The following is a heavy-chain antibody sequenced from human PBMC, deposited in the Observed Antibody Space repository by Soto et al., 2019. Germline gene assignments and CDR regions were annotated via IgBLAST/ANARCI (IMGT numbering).Heavy chain of an antibody. D-gene: IGHD1-26*01. CDR1: GFTFSSYA. CDR2: ISSNGGST. CDR3: VKDLSRIVGVTTGDY. V-gene: IGHV3-64D*08. J-gene: IGHJ4*02. Sequence: GGSLRLSCSASGFTFSSYAMHWVRQAPGKGLEYVSAISSNGGSTYYADSVKGRFTISRDNSKNTLYLQMSSLRAEDTAVYYCVKDLSRIVGVTTGDYWGQGTLVTVSS.